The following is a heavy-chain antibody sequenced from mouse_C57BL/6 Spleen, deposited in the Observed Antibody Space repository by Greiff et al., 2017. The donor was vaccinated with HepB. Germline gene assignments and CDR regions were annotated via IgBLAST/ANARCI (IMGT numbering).Heavy chain of an antibody. V-gene: IGHV5-12*01. Sequence: EVQGVESGGGLVQPGGSLKLSCAASGFTFSDYYMYWVRQTPEKRLEWVAYISNGGGSTYYPDTVKGRFTISRDNAKNTLYLQMSRLKSEDTAMYYCARSYYYAMDYWGQGTSVTVSS. CDR3: ARSYYYAMDY. CDR2: ISNGGGST. J-gene: IGHJ4*01. CDR1: GFTFSDYY.